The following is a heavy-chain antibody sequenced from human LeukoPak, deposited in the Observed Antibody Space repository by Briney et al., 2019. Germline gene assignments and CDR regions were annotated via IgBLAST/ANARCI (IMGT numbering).Heavy chain of an antibody. Sequence: SETLSLTCAVSGASISSSSYYWAWIRQPPGKGLEWIGSVHYSGSIYYNPSLKSRATLSVDTSKNEFSLRLTSVTAADTALYFCTVGANYYDRNTAYFIDYWGQGTLVTVSS. V-gene: IGHV4-39*07. CDR3: TVGANYYDRNTAYFIDY. J-gene: IGHJ4*02. CDR2: VHYSGSI. CDR1: GASISSSSYY. D-gene: IGHD3-22*01.